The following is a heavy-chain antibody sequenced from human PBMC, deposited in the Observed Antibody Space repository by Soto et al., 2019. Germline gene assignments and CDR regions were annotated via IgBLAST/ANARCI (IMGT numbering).Heavy chain of an antibody. Sequence: VKVSCKASGGTFSSYAISWVRQAPGQGLEWMGGIIPIFGTANYAQKFQGRVTITADKSTGTAYMELSSLRSEDTAVYYCAREHSNTHGAFDYWGQGTLVTVSS. J-gene: IGHJ4*02. CDR2: IIPIFGTA. CDR3: AREHSNTHGAFDY. D-gene: IGHD1-26*01. CDR1: GGTFSSYA. V-gene: IGHV1-69*06.